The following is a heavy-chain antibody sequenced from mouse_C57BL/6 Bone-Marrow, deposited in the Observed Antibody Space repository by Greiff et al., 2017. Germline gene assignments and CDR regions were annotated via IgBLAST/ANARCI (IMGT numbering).Heavy chain of an antibody. D-gene: IGHD2-12*01. CDR2: IDPENGDT. CDR1: GFNIKDDY. CDR3: TAYSFYWYFDV. V-gene: IGHV14-4*01. J-gene: IGHJ1*03. Sequence: EVKLMESGAELVRPGASVKLSCTASGFNIKDDYMHWVKQRPEQGLEWIGWIDPENGDTEYASKFQGKATITAATSSNTAYLQLSSLTSEDTAVYYCTAYSFYWYFDVWGTGTTVTVSS.